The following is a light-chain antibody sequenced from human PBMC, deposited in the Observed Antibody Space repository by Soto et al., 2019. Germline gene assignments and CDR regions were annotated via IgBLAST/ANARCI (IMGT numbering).Light chain of an antibody. V-gene: IGLV2-14*03. CDR3: VSFTTRRSYV. CDR1: SSDVGAYIF. J-gene: IGLJ1*01. Sequence: QSVLTQPASVSGSPGHSITISCTGTSSDVGAYIFVSWYQQHPGKAPKLMIYDIINRPSGVSNRFSGSKSGNTASLTISGLQAEDEADYYCVSFTTRRSYVFGTGTKVTVL. CDR2: DII.